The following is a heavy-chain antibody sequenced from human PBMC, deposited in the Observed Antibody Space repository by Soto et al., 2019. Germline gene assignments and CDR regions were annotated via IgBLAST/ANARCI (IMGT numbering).Heavy chain of an antibody. V-gene: IGHV4-59*12. J-gene: IGHJ6*02. CDR3: ARVGRTTVTSDYYYGMDV. Sequence: SETLSLTCTVSGGSISSYYWSWIRQPPGKGLEWIGYIYYSGSTYYNPSLKSRVTISVDTSKNQFSLKLSSVTAADTAVYYCARVGRTTVTSDYYYGMDVWGQGTTVTVSS. D-gene: IGHD4-17*01. CDR1: GGSISSYY. CDR2: IYYSGST.